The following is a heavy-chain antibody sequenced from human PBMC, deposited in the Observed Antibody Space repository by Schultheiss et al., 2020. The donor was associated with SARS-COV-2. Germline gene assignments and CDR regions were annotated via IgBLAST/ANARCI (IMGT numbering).Heavy chain of an antibody. D-gene: IGHD5-24*01. CDR2: TYYNSKWYN. V-gene: IGHV6-1*01. J-gene: IGHJ4*02. CDR1: GDSVSRNSAA. Sequence: SQTLSLTCAISGDSVSRNSAAWIWIRQSPSRGLEWLGRTYYNSKWYNDYAPSVKGRLSINPDTSKNRFSLQLNSVTPEDTAVYYCASQMGWNYFDYWGQGTLVTVSS. CDR3: ASQMGWNYFDY.